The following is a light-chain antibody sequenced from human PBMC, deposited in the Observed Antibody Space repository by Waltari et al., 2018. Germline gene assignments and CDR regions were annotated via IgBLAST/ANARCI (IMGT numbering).Light chain of an antibody. V-gene: IGLV2-14*03. CDR2: GFR. Sequence: QAALTQPASVSGSPGQSITISCTGTSSDIGASSYVSWFQQHPGKAPKPVVCGFRIRPAGVSNRFSCSKSGNMASLTISGLQAEDEADYYCSSFTDSRIYVFGSGTKVTVL. CDR3: SSFTDSRIYV. J-gene: IGLJ1*01. CDR1: SSDIGASSY.